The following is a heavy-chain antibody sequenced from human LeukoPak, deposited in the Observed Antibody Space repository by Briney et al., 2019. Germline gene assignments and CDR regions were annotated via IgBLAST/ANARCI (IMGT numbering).Heavy chain of an antibody. CDR1: GFTFSGSA. Sequence: GGSLRLSCAASGFTFSGSAMHWVRQASGKGLEWVGRIRSKANSYATAYAASVKGRFTISRDDSKNTAYLQMNSLKTEDTAVYYCTTRIAVAGGFDYWGQGTLVTVSS. V-gene: IGHV3-73*01. CDR3: TTRIAVAGGFDY. CDR2: IRSKANSYAT. D-gene: IGHD6-19*01. J-gene: IGHJ4*02.